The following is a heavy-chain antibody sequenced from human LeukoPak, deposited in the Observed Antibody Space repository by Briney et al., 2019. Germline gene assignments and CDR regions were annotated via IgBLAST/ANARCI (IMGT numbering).Heavy chain of an antibody. J-gene: IGHJ4*02. Sequence: GGSLRLSCAASGFTFANYVITWVRQAPGKGLEWVSDIVGSGGNTFYANSVKGWFTISRDNSKNTLYLQMSSLRAEDSALYYCAKGSGYYGSNAEYYFDYWGQGTLVTVSS. CDR1: GFTFANYV. CDR2: IVGSGGNT. CDR3: AKGSGYYGSNAEYYFDY. D-gene: IGHD4-23*01. V-gene: IGHV3-23*01.